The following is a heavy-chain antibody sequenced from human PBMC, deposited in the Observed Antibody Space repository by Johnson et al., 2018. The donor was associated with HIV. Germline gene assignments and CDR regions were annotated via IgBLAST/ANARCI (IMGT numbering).Heavy chain of an antibody. CDR3: AKGEAQEGWIQVGSYAFDF. CDR2: IKPAGSEK. V-gene: IGHV3-7*01. Sequence: VQLVESGGGLVQPGGSLRLSCAASGFTFSSYWMSWVRQAPGKGLEWVANIKPAGSEKYYVDSVKGRFTISRANAKNSLYLQMNSLRAEDTAVYYCAKGEAQEGWIQVGSYAFDFWGQGTMVTVSA. J-gene: IGHJ3*01. CDR1: GFTFSSYW. D-gene: IGHD5-12*01.